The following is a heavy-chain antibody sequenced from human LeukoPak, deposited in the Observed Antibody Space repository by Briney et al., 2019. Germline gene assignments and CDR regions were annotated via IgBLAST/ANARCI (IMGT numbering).Heavy chain of an antibody. D-gene: IGHD6-19*01. CDR1: GYTFTSYD. CDR2: MNPNSGNT. V-gene: IGHV1-8*03. Sequence: GASVKVSCKASGYTFTSYDINWVRQATGQGLEWMGWMNPNSGNTGYAQKFQGRVTITRNTSISTAYMELSSLRSEDTAVYYCARGTQPSGWYDFDYWGQGTLVTVSS. J-gene: IGHJ4*02. CDR3: ARGTQPSGWYDFDY.